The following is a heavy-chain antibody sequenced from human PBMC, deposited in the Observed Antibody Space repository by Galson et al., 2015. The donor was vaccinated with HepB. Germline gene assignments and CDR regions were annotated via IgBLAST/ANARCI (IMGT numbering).Heavy chain of an antibody. CDR3: AREVLWFGELSKPFDY. CDR2: INSDGSST. D-gene: IGHD3-10*01. CDR1: GFTFSSYW. V-gene: IGHV3-74*01. J-gene: IGHJ4*02. Sequence: SLRLSCAASGFTFSSYWMHWVRQAPGKGLVWVSRINSDGSSTSYADSVKGRFTISRDNAKNTLYLQMNSLRAEDTAVYYCAREVLWFGELSKPFDYWGQGTLVPVSS.